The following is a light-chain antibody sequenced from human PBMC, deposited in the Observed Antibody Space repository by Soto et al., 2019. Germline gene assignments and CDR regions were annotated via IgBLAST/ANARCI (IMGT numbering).Light chain of an antibody. CDR2: KTS. CDR3: HQYHTYWT. Sequence: DIQMTQSPSTLSASVGDRVTITCRASQSISNWLAWYQQKPGKAPKLLIYKTSTLESGVPSRFSGSGSGAEFTLTISSLQPDDFATYYCHQYHTYWTFGQGTKVDVK. J-gene: IGKJ1*01. CDR1: QSISNW. V-gene: IGKV1-5*03.